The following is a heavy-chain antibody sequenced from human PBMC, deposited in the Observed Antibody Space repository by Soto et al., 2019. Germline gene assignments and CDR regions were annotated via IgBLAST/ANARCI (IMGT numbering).Heavy chain of an antibody. D-gene: IGHD2-21*01. CDR3: AKDPYERSYFHSMGV. CDR2: ITGSGDST. CDR1: GFTFNNYA. V-gene: IGHV3-23*01. J-gene: IGHJ6*02. Sequence: TGGSLRLSCAASGFTFNNYAMTWVRQAPGRGLEWVSAITGSGDSTFYADSVKGRFTISRDNSKNTLYLHMNSLRAEDTAVYYCAKDPYERSYFHSMGVWGQGTTVTVSS.